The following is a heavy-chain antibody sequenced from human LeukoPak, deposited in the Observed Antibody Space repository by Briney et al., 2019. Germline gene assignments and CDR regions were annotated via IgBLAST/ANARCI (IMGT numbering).Heavy chain of an antibody. CDR1: GFIFSHYG. J-gene: IGHJ4*02. CDR2: IQIDASTE. CDR3: ARELSQIVWGGLDY. V-gene: IGHV3-33*05. D-gene: IGHD2-21*01. Sequence: PGGSLRLSCAASGFIFSHYGMHWVRQAPGKGLEWVAVIQIDASTENFADSVKGRFTISRDNSKNTVFLQMNSLRVEDTAVYYCARELSQIVWGGLDYGGQGTLVSVSS.